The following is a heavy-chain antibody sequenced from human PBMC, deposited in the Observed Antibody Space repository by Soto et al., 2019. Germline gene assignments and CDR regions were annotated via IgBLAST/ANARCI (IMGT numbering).Heavy chain of an antibody. V-gene: IGHV1-69*02. D-gene: IGHD3-22*01. J-gene: IGHJ3*01. Sequence: QVQLVQSGAEVKKPGSSVKVSCKASGGFYSIKTISWVRQAPGQGHEWMGRIIPLVHIINNAQKLQGRVATSADKSTSTAYMELSSLKPYYTAIYFCTSVRIRDDSNTFAALDVWGLGTMVTISS. CDR3: TSVRIRDDSNTFAALDV. CDR1: GGFYSIKT. CDR2: IIPLVHII.